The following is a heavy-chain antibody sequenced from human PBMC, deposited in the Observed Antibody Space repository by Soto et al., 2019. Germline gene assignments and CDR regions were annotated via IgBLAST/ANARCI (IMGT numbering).Heavy chain of an antibody. CDR3: ARRNTSGYLRYFDS. D-gene: IGHD3-22*01. Sequence: SVKVSCKASGGTFSSYPITWVRQAPGQGLEWMGGTFPIFDRGNYAQKFQGRLTITTDKSTNTAYMELSSLRSEDTAVYYCARRNTSGYLRYFDSWGQGTLVTVSS. CDR2: TFPIFDRG. J-gene: IGHJ4*02. CDR1: GGTFSSYP. V-gene: IGHV1-69*05.